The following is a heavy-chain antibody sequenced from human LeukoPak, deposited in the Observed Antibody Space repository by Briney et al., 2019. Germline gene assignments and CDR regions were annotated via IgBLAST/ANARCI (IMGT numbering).Heavy chain of an antibody. J-gene: IGHJ4*02. CDR2: IYYSGST. Sequence: SETLSLTCTVSGGSISSYYWSWIRQPPGKGLEWIGYIYYSGSTNYNPSLKSRVTISVDTSKNQFSLKLSSVTAADTAVYYCAGERDLHLDGILTGYYSRGPIDYWGQGTLVTVSS. CDR1: GGSISSYY. V-gene: IGHV4-59*01. CDR3: AGERDLHLDGILTGYYSRGPIDY. D-gene: IGHD3-9*01.